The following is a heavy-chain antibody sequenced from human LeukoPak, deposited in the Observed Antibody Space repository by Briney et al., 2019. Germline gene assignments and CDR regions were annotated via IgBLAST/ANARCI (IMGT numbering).Heavy chain of an antibody. CDR1: GFTLDDYA. J-gene: IGHJ6*04. D-gene: IGHD6-13*01. CDR3: AKACIAAAQGYGMDV. CDR2: ISWNSGII. V-gene: IGHV3-9*01. Sequence: GRSLRLSCAASGFTLDDYAMHWVRQAPGKGLEWVSGISWNSGIIGYADSVKGRFTISRDNAKNSLYLQMNSLRAEDTALYYCAKACIAAAQGYGMDVWGKGTTVTVSS.